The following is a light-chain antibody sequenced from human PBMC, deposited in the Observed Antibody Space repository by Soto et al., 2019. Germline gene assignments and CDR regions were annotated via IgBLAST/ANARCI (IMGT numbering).Light chain of an antibody. CDR2: RAS. CDR3: QQYNNWPPFT. V-gene: IGKV3-15*01. J-gene: IGKJ3*01. CDR1: QSVNSN. Sequence: EIVMTQSPDTLSVSPGERATLSCRASQSVNSNLAWYQQKPGQAPRLLIYRASTRATGVPARFSGSGSATEFTLTISSLQSGDFAVYYCQQYNNWPPFTFGPGTKVDIK.